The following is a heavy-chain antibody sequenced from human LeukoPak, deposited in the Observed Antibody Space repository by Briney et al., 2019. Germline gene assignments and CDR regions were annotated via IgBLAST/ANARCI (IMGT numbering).Heavy chain of an antibody. V-gene: IGHV3-7*01. CDR1: GFTFSSYW. J-gene: IGHJ4*02. D-gene: IGHD3-22*01. CDR2: IKQDGSEK. Sequence: PGGSLRLSCAASGFTFSSYWMSWVRQAPGKGLEWVANIKQDGSEKYYADSVKGRFTISRDNAKNSLYLQMNSLRAEDTAVYYCAREVHTYYYDSSGYYYDYWGQGTLVTVSS. CDR3: AREVHTYYYDSSGYYYDY.